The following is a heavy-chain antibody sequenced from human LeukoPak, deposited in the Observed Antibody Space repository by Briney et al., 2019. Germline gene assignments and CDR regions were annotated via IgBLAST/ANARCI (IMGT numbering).Heavy chain of an antibody. CDR2: IRYDGSNK. CDR3: AKDGSNYYGSGSYYNQLDY. CDR1: GFTFSSYG. V-gene: IGHV3-30*02. J-gene: IGHJ4*02. Sequence: GGSLRLSCAASGFTFSSYGMHWARQAPGKGLEWVAFIRYDGSNKYYADSVKGRFTISRDNSKNTLYLQMNSLRAEDTAVYYCAKDGSNYYGSGSYYNQLDYWGQGTLVTVSS. D-gene: IGHD3-10*01.